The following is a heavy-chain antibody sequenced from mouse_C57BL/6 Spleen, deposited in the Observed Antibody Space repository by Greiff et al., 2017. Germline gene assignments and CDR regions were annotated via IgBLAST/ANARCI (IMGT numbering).Heavy chain of an antibody. Sequence: VQLQQPGAELVKPGASVKLSCKASGYTFTSSWMHWVKQRPGQGLEWIGMIHPNSGSTNYNEKFKSKATLTVDKSSSTAYIQLSSLTSEDSAVYYCARSYGNWFAYWGQGTLVTVSA. J-gene: IGHJ3*01. CDR2: IHPNSGST. D-gene: IGHD2-1*01. CDR1: GYTFTSSW. CDR3: ARSYGNWFAY. V-gene: IGHV1-64*01.